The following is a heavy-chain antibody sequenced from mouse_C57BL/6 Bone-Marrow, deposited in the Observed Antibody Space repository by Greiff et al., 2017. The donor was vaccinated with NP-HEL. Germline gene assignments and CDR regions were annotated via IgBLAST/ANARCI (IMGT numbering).Heavy chain of an antibody. V-gene: IGHV1-76*01. CDR3: ARKFAY. CDR2: IYPGSGNT. J-gene: IGHJ3*01. CDR1: GYTFTDYY. Sequence: QVQLQQSGAELVRPGASVKLSCKAPGYTFTDYYINWVKQRPGQGLEWIARIYPGSGNTYYNEKFKGKATLTAEKSSSTAYMQLSSLTSEDSAVYFCARKFAYWGQGTLVTVSA.